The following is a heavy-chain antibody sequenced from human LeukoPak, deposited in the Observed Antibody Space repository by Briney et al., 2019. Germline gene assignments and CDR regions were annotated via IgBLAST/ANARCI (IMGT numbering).Heavy chain of an antibody. CDR1: GGSISSSSYY. V-gene: IGHV4-39*07. CDR3: ARVKDIVVVPAGFDP. CDR2: FYYSGST. Sequence: SETLSLTCTVSGGSISSSSYYWGWIRQPPGRGLEWIGSFYYSGSTYYNPSLRSRVTISVDTSKNQFSLKLSSVTAADTAVYYCARVKDIVVVPAGFDPWGQGTLVTVSS. J-gene: IGHJ5*02. D-gene: IGHD2-2*01.